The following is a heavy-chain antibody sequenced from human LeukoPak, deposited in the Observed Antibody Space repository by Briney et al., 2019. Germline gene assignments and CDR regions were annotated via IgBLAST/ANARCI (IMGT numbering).Heavy chain of an antibody. CDR3: AKPVCTITSCQSYFDY. Sequence: PGVPLRLSCAASGFTFSNNHMIWVPQAPGKGLEWVSAISGDSTWYADSMKGRFTISRDISKNTLYLQMNSLRAEDTAVYYCAKPVCTITSCQSYFDYWGQGTLLTVSS. D-gene: IGHD2-2*01. V-gene: IGHV3-23*01. CDR1: GFTFSNNH. J-gene: IGHJ4*02. CDR2: ISGDST.